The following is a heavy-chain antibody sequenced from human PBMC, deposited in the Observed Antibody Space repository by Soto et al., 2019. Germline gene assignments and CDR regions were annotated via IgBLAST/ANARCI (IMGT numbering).Heavy chain of an antibody. CDR2: IYYSGTT. CDR1: GGSVSSGTYY. D-gene: IGHD3-16*01. J-gene: IGHJ4*02. Sequence: PSATLSLTCTVSGGSVSSGTYYWSWIRQPPGKGLEWIGYIYYSGTTSYNPSLESRVSMSLDRSTNQFSLKLSSVTAADTAVYYCARYVDYWGQGALVTVSS. CDR3: ARYVDY. V-gene: IGHV4-61*01.